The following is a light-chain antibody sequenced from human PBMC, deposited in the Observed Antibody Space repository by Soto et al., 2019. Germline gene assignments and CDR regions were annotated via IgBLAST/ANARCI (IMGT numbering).Light chain of an antibody. CDR1: QSVSSY. CDR3: QQYNSYSLYT. CDR2: DAS. J-gene: IGKJ2*01. Sequence: TQSPATLSLSPGERATLSCRASQSVSSYLAWYQQKPGKAPKLLIYDASSLESGVPSRFSGSGSGTEFTLTISSLQPDDFATYYCQQYNSYSLYTFGQGTKLEIK. V-gene: IGKV1-5*01.